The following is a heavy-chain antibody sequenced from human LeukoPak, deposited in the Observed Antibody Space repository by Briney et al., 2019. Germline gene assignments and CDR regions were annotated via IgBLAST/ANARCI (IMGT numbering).Heavy chain of an antibody. Sequence: PGGSLRLSCAASGFTFSSYSMNWVRQAPGKGLEWVSSISSSSSYIYYADSVKGRFTISSDNAKNSLYLQMNSLRAEDTAVYYCARGPRDIVVVVAAPFDYWGQGTLVTVSS. V-gene: IGHV3-21*01. D-gene: IGHD2-15*01. CDR3: ARGPRDIVVVVAAPFDY. J-gene: IGHJ4*02. CDR1: GFTFSSYS. CDR2: ISSSSSYI.